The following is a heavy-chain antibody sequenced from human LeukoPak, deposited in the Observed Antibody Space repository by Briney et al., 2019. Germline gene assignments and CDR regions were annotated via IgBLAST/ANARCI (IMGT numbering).Heavy chain of an antibody. D-gene: IGHD3-3*01. CDR1: GGSISSYY. CDR3: ARDTSLLEWLFLPGDMWFGGNIDY. V-gene: IGHV4-4*07. J-gene: IGHJ4*02. Sequence: PSETLSLTCTVSGGSISSYYWSWIRQPAGKGLEWIGRIYTSGSTNYNPSLKSRVTMSVDTSKNQFSLKLSSVTAADTAVYYCARDTSLLEWLFLPGDMWFGGNIDYWGQGTLVTVSS. CDR2: IYTSGST.